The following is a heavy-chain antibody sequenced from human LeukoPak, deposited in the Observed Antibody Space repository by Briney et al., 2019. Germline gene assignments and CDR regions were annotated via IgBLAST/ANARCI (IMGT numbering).Heavy chain of an antibody. D-gene: IGHD3-22*01. V-gene: IGHV4-39*07. CDR1: GGSISSSSDY. Sequence: SETLSLTCTVSGGSISSSSDYWGWIRQPPGKGLEWIGEINHSGSTNYSPSLKSRVTISVDTSKNQFSLKLSSVTAADTAVYYCASQYYYDSTRGYWGQGTLVTVSS. CDR2: INHSGST. CDR3: ASQYYYDSTRGY. J-gene: IGHJ4*02.